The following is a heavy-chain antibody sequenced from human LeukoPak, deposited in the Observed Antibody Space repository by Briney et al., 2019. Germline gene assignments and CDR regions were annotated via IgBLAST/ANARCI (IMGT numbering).Heavy chain of an antibody. CDR1: GGSVSGYY. V-gene: IGHV4-59*02. CDR3: ARIHRYCSGGACYVLDN. CDR2: VYYSGGT. D-gene: IGHD2-15*01. Sequence: SETLSLTCIVSGGSVSGYYWGWIRQPPGRGLEWIGYVYYSGGTNYNPSFKSRITISVDTSRNQFSLQLSSVTAADTAVYYCARIHRYCSGGACYVLDNWGQGTLVAVSS. J-gene: IGHJ4*02.